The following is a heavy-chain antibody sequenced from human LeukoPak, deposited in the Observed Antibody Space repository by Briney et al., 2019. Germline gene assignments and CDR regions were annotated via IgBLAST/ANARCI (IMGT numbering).Heavy chain of an antibody. CDR2: INPNSGGT. D-gene: IGHD3-10*01. V-gene: IGHV1-2*02. J-gene: IGHJ4*02. CDR3: AIYYYGSGSYSPFDY. CDR1: GYTFTGYC. Sequence: ASVKVSCKASGYTFTGYCMHWVRQAPGQGLEWMGWINPNSGGTNYAQKFQGRVTMTRDTSISTAYMELSRLRSDDTAVYYCAIYYYGSGSYSPFDYWGQGTLVTVSS.